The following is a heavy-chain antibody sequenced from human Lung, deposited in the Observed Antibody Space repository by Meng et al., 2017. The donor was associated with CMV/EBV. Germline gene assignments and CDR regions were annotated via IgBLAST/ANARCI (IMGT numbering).Heavy chain of an antibody. Sequence: TLSLXXTVSGGSINSGGYYWSWIRQHPGKGLEWIGHIYHSGTTSYNPSLKSRVSISVDTSKKQFSLKLSSTTAADTAVYYCARAQYYYDSSAFFEYWGQGALVXVSS. CDR1: GGSINSGGYY. CDR3: ARAQYYYDSSAFFEY. CDR2: IYHSGTT. V-gene: IGHV4-31*03. D-gene: IGHD3-22*01. J-gene: IGHJ4*02.